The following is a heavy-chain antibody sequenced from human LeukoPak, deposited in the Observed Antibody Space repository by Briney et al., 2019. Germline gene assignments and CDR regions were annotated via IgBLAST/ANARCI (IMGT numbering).Heavy chain of an antibody. CDR3: ARALRGYYYYGMDV. CDR1: GGSISSYY. CDR2: IYYSGST. V-gene: IGHV4-59*08. J-gene: IGHJ6*02. Sequence: SETLSLTCTVSGGSISSYYWSWIRQPPGKGLEWIGYIYYSGSTNYNPSLKSRVTISVDTSKNQFSLKLSSVTAADTAVYYCARALRGYYYYGMDVWGQGTTVIVSS.